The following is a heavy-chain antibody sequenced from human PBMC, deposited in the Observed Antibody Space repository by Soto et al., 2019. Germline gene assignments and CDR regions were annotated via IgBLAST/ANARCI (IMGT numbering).Heavy chain of an antibody. CDR2: IYYSGST. Sequence: QLQLQESGPGLVKPSETLSLTCTVSGGSISSTSYYWGWIRQPPGKGLEWIGSIYYSGSTYYNPSVKRRVTISVVTAKNDFSLKLRYVTAADTAVYYCARRHGVVVPAARFDPWGQGTLVTVSS. CDR1: GGSISSTSYY. D-gene: IGHD2-2*01. J-gene: IGHJ5*02. CDR3: ARRHGVVVPAARFDP. V-gene: IGHV4-39*02.